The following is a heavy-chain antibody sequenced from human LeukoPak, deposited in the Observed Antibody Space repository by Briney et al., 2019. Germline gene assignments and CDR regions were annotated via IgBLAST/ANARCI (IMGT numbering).Heavy chain of an antibody. CDR2: ISHSGST. CDR3: ARGWRAAVAGGFDY. CDR1: GGSFSGYY. Sequence: SETLSLTCAVYGGSFSGYYWSWIRQPPGKGLEWIGEISHSGSTNYNPSLKSRVTISVDTSKNQFSLKLSSVTAADTAVYYCARGWRAAVAGGFDYWGQGTLVTVSS. V-gene: IGHV4-34*01. D-gene: IGHD6-19*01. J-gene: IGHJ4*02.